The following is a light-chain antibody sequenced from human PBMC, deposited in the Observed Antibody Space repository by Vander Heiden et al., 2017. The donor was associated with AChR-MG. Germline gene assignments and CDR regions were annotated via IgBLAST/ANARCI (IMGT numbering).Light chain of an antibody. CDR2: DAS. J-gene: IGKJ2*01. CDR1: QDIGTF. V-gene: IGKV1-33*01. Sequence: DVQMTQSPSSLSASVGDRVNITCQASQDIGTFLNWFQQRQGEAPKLLIYDASNLPVGVPPRFSGSGSGTDFTFTINALQAEDIAVYFCQQYDNLPYTFGQGSKVEV. CDR3: QQYDNLPYT.